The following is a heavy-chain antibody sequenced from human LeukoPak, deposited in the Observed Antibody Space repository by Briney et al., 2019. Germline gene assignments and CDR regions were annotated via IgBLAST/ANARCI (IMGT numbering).Heavy chain of an antibody. J-gene: IGHJ4*02. D-gene: IGHD6-13*01. CDR1: GGSFSGYY. CDR2: IYYSGST. Sequence: SETLSLTCAVYGGSFSGYYWSWIRQPPGKGLEWIGYIYYSGSTNYNPSLKSRVTISVDTSKNQFSLKLSSVTAADTAVYYCARVNSSSWYVGLYYFDYWGQGTLVTVSS. V-gene: IGHV4-59*01. CDR3: ARVNSSSWYVGLYYFDY.